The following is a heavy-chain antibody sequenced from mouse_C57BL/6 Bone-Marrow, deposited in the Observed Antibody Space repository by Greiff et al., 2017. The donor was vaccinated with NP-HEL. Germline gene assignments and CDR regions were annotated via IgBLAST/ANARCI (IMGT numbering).Heavy chain of an antibody. J-gene: IGHJ1*03. CDR1: EYEFPSHD. CDR3: ARLKDWYFDV. CDR2: INSDGGST. Sequence: EVMLVESGGGLVQPGESLKLSCESNEYEFPSHDMSWVRKTPEKRLELVAAINSDGGSTSYLDTMVRRFIISRDNTKKTLYLQMSSLRSEDTALYYCARLKDWYFDVWGTGTTVTVSS. V-gene: IGHV5-2*01.